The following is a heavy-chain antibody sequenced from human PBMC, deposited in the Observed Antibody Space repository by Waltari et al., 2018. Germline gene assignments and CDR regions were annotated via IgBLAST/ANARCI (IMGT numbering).Heavy chain of an antibody. CDR3: AGQGGATDRWWYFDL. J-gene: IGHJ2*01. CDR2: INHSGST. V-gene: IGHV4-34*01. Sequence: QVQLQQWGAGLLKPSETLSLTCAVYGGSFSGYYWSWIRQPPGKGLEWIGDINHSGSTNDNPSLKRGDTLSVDTSKNQFSLKLSSVTAADTAVYYCAGQGGATDRWWYFDLWGRGTLVTVSS. CDR1: GGSFSGYY. D-gene: IGHD1-26*01.